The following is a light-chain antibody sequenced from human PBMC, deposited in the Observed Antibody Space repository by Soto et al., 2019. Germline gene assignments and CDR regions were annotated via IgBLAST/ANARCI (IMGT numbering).Light chain of an antibody. CDR3: TSYRSTSTSYV. CDR2: EVS. V-gene: IGLV2-14*01. CDR1: ISDVDGYNY. Sequence: QSLLTQPSSLSGSPGQSIAISCTGTISDVDGYNYVSWYQQNPGKAPKLMIYEVSNRPSGVSNRFSGSKSGNTASLTISGLQAEDEADYYCTSYRSTSTSYVFGTGTKVTVL. J-gene: IGLJ1*01.